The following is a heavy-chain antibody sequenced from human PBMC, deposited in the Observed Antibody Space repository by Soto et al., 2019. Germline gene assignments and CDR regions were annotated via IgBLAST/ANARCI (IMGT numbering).Heavy chain of an antibody. V-gene: IGHV3-48*02. J-gene: IGHJ1*01. CDR3: ASHLSSGWSDEYCQN. D-gene: IGHD6-19*01. CDR2: ISSSSSTI. Sequence: EVQLVESGGGLVQPGGSLRLSCAASGFTFSSYSMTGVLQAPGKGLDWVSYISSSSSTIYYADSVKGRFPISRDNAQNSLYLQMNRLRDEDTAVYYCASHLSSGWSDEYCQNWGQGTLVTVAS. CDR1: GFTFSSYS.